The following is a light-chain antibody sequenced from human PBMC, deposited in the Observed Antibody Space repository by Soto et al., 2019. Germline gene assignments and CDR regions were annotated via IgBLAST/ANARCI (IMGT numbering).Light chain of an antibody. CDR3: QQLSSYPVT. J-gene: IGKJ1*01. V-gene: IGKV1-9*01. Sequence: IQLTQSPSSLSASVGDRVTITCRASQDIGIYLAWYQQKPGKAPNLLIYAASSLQRGVPSRFSGSGSGTDFTLTIRSLQPEDFATYHCQQLSSYPVTFGQRTKVDIK. CDR2: AAS. CDR1: QDIGIY.